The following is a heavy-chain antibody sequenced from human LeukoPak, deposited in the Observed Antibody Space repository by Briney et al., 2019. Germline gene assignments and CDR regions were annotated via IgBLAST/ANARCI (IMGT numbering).Heavy chain of an antibody. CDR1: GLTFDNYA. CDR2: ISGSGGST. J-gene: IGHJ4*02. V-gene: IGHV3-23*01. CDR3: ANAPPPDYYGSGSYMVY. Sequence: GGSLRLSCAASGLTFDNYAMNWVRQAPGKGLEWVSVISGSGGSTYYADSVKGRFTISRDNSKNTLFLQMNSLRAEDTAVYYCANAPPPDYYGSGSYMVYWGQGTLVTVSS. D-gene: IGHD3-10*01.